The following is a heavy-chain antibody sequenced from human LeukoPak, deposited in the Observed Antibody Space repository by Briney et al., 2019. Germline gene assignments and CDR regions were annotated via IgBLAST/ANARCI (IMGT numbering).Heavy chain of an antibody. J-gene: IGHJ4*02. Sequence: GGSLRLSCAASGFTFSNYGMNWVRQAPGKGLEWISSITRSSNYIYYADSMKGRFTISRDNAKKSLYLQMNSLRAEDTAVYYCARALYDGSGYYSHFDYWGQGTLVTVSS. CDR3: ARALYDGSGYYSHFDY. CDR2: ITRSSNYI. D-gene: IGHD3-22*01. V-gene: IGHV3-21*01. CDR1: GFTFSNYG.